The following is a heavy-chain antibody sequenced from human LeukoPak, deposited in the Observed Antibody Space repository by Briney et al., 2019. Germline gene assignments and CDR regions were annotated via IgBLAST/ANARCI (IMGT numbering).Heavy chain of an antibody. D-gene: IGHD5-18*01. Sequence: GGSLRLSCAASGFTFSSYAMTWVSQAPGKGLEWVSSISGSDGSTYYADSVKGRFTISRDNSKNTLYLQMNSLRAEDTAVYYCAKYASSYGPDPFDYWGQGTLVTVSS. J-gene: IGHJ4*02. CDR1: GFTFSSYA. V-gene: IGHV3-23*01. CDR3: AKYASSYGPDPFDY. CDR2: ISGSDGST.